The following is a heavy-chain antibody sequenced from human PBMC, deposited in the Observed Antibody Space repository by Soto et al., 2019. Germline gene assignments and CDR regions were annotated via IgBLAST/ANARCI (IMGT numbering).Heavy chain of an antibody. CDR2: IIPIFGTT. J-gene: IGHJ1*01. CDR1: GGTFSNYA. CDR3: ASRGEWAFYDASGYG. Sequence: QVQLVQSGAEVKKPGSSVKVSCKASGGTFSNYALSWVRQAPGQGLEWMGDIIPIFGTTNNAQKFQGRVRIHADADTSTAYMELSSLRSESTAVYYCASRGEWAFYDASGYGWGQGTLVTVSS. D-gene: IGHD3-22*01. V-gene: IGHV1-69*12.